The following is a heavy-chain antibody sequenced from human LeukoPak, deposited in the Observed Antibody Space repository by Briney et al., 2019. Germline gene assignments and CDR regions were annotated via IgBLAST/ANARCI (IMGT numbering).Heavy chain of an antibody. J-gene: IGHJ1*01. CDR3: AKDEATSGGGLAS. V-gene: IGHV3-53*01. D-gene: IGHD3-16*01. CDR2: MYTGGTK. Sequence: PGGSLRLSCAASGFSVSGTHMTWVRQAPGKGLEWVSAMYTGGTKYYADSVSGRFTIFRDNAKNTLYLQMNSLRPEDTAVYYCAKDEATSGGGLASWGQGTLVIVSA. CDR1: GFSVSGTH.